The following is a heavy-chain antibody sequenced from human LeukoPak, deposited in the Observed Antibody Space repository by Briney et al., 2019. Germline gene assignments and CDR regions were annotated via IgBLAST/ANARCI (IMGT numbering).Heavy chain of an antibody. Sequence: YMHWVRQAPGQGLEWMGIINPSGGSTSYAQKFQGRVTMTRDTSTSTVYMELSSLRSEDTAVYYCARDLLIVGATGDYYYGMDVWGQGTTVTVSS. J-gene: IGHJ6*02. V-gene: IGHV1-46*01. CDR3: ARDLLIVGATGDYYYGMDV. CDR2: INPSGGST. CDR1: Y. D-gene: IGHD1-26*01.